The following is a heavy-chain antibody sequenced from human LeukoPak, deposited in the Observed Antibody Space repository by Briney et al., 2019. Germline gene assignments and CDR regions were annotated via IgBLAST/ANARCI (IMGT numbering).Heavy chain of an antibody. CDR1: GFTLNSYA. V-gene: IGHV3-23*01. CDR3: ANLNAPYWGNFDY. J-gene: IGHJ4*02. CDR2: ISDSGVTA. Sequence: GGSLRLSCAASGFTLNSYAMTWVRQAPGQGLDWVSAISDSGVTAYYADSVKGRFTISRDNSKSTLYLQMNSLRAEDTAVYYCANLNAPYWGNFDYWGQGTLVTVSS. D-gene: IGHD3-16*01.